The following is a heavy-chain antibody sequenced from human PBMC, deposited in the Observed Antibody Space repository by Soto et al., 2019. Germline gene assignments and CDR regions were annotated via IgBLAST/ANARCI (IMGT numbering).Heavy chain of an antibody. CDR1: GFTFSNYA. Sequence: AGSLRLSCAVSGFTFSNYAMSWVRQAPGKGLAWVSAISGSGGSTYYADSVKGRFTISRDNSKNTLYLQMNSLRAEDTALYYCAKVPVGATGRFDYWGQGTLVTVSS. V-gene: IGHV3-23*01. CDR3: AKVPVGATGRFDY. J-gene: IGHJ4*02. D-gene: IGHD1-26*01. CDR2: ISGSGGST.